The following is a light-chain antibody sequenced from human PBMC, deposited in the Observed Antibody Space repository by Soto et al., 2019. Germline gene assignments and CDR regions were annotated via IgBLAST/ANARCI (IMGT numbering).Light chain of an antibody. CDR1: QDSSTS. CDR2: PAS. Sequence: DIQLTQSPSFLSASVGDRVTVSCRASQDSSTSLAWFQQKAGKVPQLLVYPASTLQDGVPSRFSGSGSGTYFTLTINNLQAEDFATYYCQHLRTYPFSFGPGTKLDIK. CDR3: QHLRTYPFS. J-gene: IGKJ2*03. V-gene: IGKV1-9*01.